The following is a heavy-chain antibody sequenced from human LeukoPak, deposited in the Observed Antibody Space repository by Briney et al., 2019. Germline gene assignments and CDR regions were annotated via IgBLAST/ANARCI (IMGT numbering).Heavy chain of an antibody. CDR3: ARGESAPLDYYHYYMDV. D-gene: IGHD1-26*01. CDR1: GFTFSSYE. CDR2: ISSSSSYI. Sequence: GGSLRLSCAASGFTFSSYEMNWVRQAPGKGLEWVSSISSSSSYIYYADSVKGRFTISRDNAKNSLYLQMNSLRAEDTAVYYCARGESAPLDYYHYYMDVWGKGTTVTISS. V-gene: IGHV3-21*01. J-gene: IGHJ6*03.